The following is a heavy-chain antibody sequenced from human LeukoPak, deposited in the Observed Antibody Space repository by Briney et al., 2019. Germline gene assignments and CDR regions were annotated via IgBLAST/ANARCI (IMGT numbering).Heavy chain of an antibody. J-gene: IGHJ5*02. CDR1: GGSISSGGYY. D-gene: IGHD3-16*01. Sequence: SETLSLTCTVSGGSISSGGYYWSWIRQHPGKGLEWIGYIYYSGNTNYNPSLKSRVTISVDTSKNQFSLKLSSVTAADTAVYYCARRVGGWFDPWGQGTLVTVSS. CDR2: IYYSGNT. V-gene: IGHV4-61*08. CDR3: ARRVGGWFDP.